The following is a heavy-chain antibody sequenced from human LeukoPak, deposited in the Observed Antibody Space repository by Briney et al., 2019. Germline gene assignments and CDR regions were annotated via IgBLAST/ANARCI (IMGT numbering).Heavy chain of an antibody. J-gene: IGHJ4*02. D-gene: IGHD7-27*01. CDR1: GFAFGSEA. Sequence: GGSLRLSCAVSGFAFGSEAMSWVRQSPARGLEWVASISPGGGTTYYADYVKGRFTISRDNSENSLFVQMNSLRAEDTAVYYCARDRYANWGFPFDYWGQGTLVTVSS. V-gene: IGHV3-23*01. CDR3: ARDRYANWGFPFDY. CDR2: ISPGGGTT.